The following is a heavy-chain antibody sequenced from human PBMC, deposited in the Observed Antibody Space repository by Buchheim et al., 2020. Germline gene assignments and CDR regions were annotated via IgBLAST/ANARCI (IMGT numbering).Heavy chain of an antibody. J-gene: IGHJ6*02. CDR1: GFTFSSYS. Sequence: EVQLVESGGGLVQPGGSLRLSCAASGFTFSSYSMNWVRQAPGKGLEWVSYISSSSSTIYYADSVKGRFTISIDNAKNSLYLQMNSLRAEDTAVYYCARGFSGEYQLLSGSYYYYYGMDVWGQGTT. D-gene: IGHD2-2*01. CDR2: ISSSSSTI. CDR3: ARGFSGEYQLLSGSYYYYYGMDV. V-gene: IGHV3-48*01.